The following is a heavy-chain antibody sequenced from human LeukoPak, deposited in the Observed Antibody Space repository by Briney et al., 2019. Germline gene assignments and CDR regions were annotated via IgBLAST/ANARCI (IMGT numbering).Heavy chain of an antibody. CDR2: ISPYNGAT. CDR1: GYTFSSNG. D-gene: IGHD3-16*01. V-gene: IGHV1-18*04. J-gene: IGHJ3*02. Sequence: ASVTVSCKASGYTFSSNGISWVRQRPGQGLEWMAWISPYNGATKYAPEFHGRVTVTTDKSTSTAYMELRSLRPDDTALYYCSKLRGGIYSSRDAFDIWGQGTMVTVSS. CDR3: SKLRGGIYSSRDAFDI.